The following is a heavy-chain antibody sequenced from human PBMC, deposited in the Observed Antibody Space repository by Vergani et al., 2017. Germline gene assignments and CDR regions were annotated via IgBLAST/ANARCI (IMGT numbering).Heavy chain of an antibody. D-gene: IGHD5-12*01. CDR3: ARARYSGYEPYYYYYYMDG. V-gene: IGHV4-31*03. J-gene: IGHJ6*03. CDR1: GGSIRSGGYY. Sequence: QVQLQESGPGLVKPSETLSLTCTVSGGSIRSGGYYWSWIRQHPGKGLEWIGYIYYSGSTYYNPSLKSRVTISVDTSKNQFSLKLSSVTAADPAVYYCARARYSGYEPYYYYYYMDGWGKGTTVTVSS. CDR2: IYYSGST.